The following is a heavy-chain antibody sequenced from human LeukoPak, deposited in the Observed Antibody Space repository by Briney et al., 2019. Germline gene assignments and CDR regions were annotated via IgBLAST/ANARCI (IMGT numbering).Heavy chain of an antibody. CDR1: GDSVSNYY. CDR2: MYNRGST. CDR3: ARAEKAVTGTLDS. J-gene: IGHJ4*02. D-gene: IGHD6-19*01. V-gene: IGHV4-59*02. Sequence: PSETLSLTCTVSGDSVSNYYGSWIRQSPGKELEWIGYMYNRGSTIYNPSLKSRVTISTDTSKNQFSLRLTSVTAADTAVYYCARAEKAVTGTLDSWGQGTLITVSS.